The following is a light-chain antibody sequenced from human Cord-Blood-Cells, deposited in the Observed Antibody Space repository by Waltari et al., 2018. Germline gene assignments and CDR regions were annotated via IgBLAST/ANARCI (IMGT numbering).Light chain of an antibody. Sequence: DIQMTQSPSSLPASVGDRVTITCRASQSLSSYLNWYQQKPGKDPKLLIYAASSLQSGVPSRFSGSGSGTDFTLTISSLQPEDFATYYCQQSYSTLWTFGQGTKVEIK. CDR1: QSLSSY. J-gene: IGKJ1*01. CDR3: QQSYSTLWT. CDR2: AAS. V-gene: IGKV1-39*01.